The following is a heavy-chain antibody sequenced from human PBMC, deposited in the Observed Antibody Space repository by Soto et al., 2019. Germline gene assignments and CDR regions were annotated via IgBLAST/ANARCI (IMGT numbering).Heavy chain of an antibody. J-gene: IGHJ4*02. Sequence: GASVKVSCKASGYTFTSYGISWVRQAPGQGLERVGWISAHNGDTRYAQNLQGRITMATDTFTNTAYMELTSLTSDDTAVYYCARDWSRYYDSSGLMWFYWGQGTLVTVSS. CDR1: GYTFTSYG. V-gene: IGHV1-18*01. CDR2: ISAHNGDT. CDR3: ARDWSRYYDSSGLMWFY. D-gene: IGHD3-22*01.